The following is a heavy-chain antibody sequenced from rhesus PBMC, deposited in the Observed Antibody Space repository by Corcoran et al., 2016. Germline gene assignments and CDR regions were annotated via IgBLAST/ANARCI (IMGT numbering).Heavy chain of an antibody. V-gene: IGHV4-173*01. D-gene: IGHD6-31*01. J-gene: IGHJ4*01. CDR3: ARESPGQQRLVPGY. CDR2: ISGKAGSP. CDR1: GGSISSNY. Sequence: QLQLQESGPGLVKPSETLSLTCAVSGGSISSNYWSWIRQPPGKGLEWIGRISGKAGSPTDNPSLKRRVTITTDTSKNQFSLKLSSVTAAGTAVYYCARESPGQQRLVPGYWGQGVLVTVSS.